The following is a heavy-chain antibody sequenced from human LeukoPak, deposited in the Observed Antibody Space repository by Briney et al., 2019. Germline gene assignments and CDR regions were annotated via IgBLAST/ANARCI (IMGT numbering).Heavy chain of an antibody. CDR1: GFTFSSYG. V-gene: IGHV3-30*18. D-gene: IGHD2-2*01. CDR2: ISYDGSNK. CDR3: AKDSRGIVVVPAGGGFDY. J-gene: IGHJ4*02. Sequence: GGSLRLSYAASGFTFSSYGMHWVRQAPGKGLEWVAVISYDGSNKYYADSVKGRFTISRDNSKNTLYLQMNSLRAEDTAVYYCAKDSRGIVVVPAGGGFDYWGQGTLVTVSS.